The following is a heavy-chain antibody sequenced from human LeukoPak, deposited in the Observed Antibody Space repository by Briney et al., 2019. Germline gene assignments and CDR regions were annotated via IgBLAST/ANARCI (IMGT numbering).Heavy chain of an antibody. CDR3: ARSPYGSGSWYGAFDI. CDR2: INWNGGST. D-gene: IGHD3-10*01. V-gene: IGHV3-20*01. J-gene: IGHJ3*02. Sequence: GGSLRLSCAASGFTFDDYGMSWVRQAPGKGLEWVSGINWNGGSTGYADSVKGRFTISRDNAKNSLYLQMNSLRAEDTALYHCARSPYGSGSWYGAFDIWGQGTMVTVSS. CDR1: GFTFDDYG.